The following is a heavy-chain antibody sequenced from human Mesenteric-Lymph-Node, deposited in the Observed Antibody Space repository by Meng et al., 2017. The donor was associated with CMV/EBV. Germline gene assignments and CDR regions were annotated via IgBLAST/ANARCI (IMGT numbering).Heavy chain of an antibody. V-gene: IGHV4-59*01. D-gene: IGHD6-19*01. J-gene: IGHJ3*01. CDR2: IYYSGST. CDR1: GGSISSYY. CDR3: ARGYSRGFVAG. Sequence: SETLSLTCTVSGGSISSYYWSWIRQPPGKGLEWIGYIYYSGSTNYNPSLKSRVTISVDTSKNQFSLKLSSVTAADTAVYYCARGYSRGFVAGWGQGTMVTVSS.